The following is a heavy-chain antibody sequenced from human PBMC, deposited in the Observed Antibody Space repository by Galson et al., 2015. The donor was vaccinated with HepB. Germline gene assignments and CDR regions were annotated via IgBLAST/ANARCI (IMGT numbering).Heavy chain of an antibody. V-gene: IGHV1-18*01. Sequence: SVKVSCTASGYTFTSNGISWVRQAPGPGLEWMGWISTNSGNTYYAQKFQDRLIMTTERSTSTAYMELRSLTSDDTAFYYCARDVRYAFEMWGQGTMVTVS. CDR3: ARDVRYAFEM. D-gene: IGHD3-10*02. CDR1: GYTFTSNG. CDR2: ISTNSGNT. J-gene: IGHJ3*02.